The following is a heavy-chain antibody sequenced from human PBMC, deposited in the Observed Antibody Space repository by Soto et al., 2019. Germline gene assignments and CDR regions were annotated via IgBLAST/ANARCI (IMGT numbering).Heavy chain of an antibody. D-gene: IGHD6-19*01. CDR2: ISYDGSNK. CDR3: AKDEAVAGDYYYGMDV. CDR1: GFTFSSYG. V-gene: IGHV3-30*18. J-gene: IGHJ6*02. Sequence: QVQLVESGGGVVQPGRSLRLSCAASGFTFSSYGMHWVRQAPGKGLEWVAVISYDGSNKYYADSVKGRFTISRDNSKNTLYLQMNSLRAEDTAVYYCAKDEAVAGDYYYGMDVWGQGTTVTVSS.